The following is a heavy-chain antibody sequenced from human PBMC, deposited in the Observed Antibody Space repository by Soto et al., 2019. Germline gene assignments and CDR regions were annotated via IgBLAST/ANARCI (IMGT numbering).Heavy chain of an antibody. J-gene: IGHJ6*02. Sequence: GESLKISCKGSGYSFTSYWISWVRQMPVKGLEWMGRIDPSDSYTNYSPSFQGHVTISADKSISTAYLQWSSLKASDTAMYYCATASWDIVVVPAAIIEGYYYYGMDVWGQGTTVTVSS. CDR1: GYSFTSYW. CDR2: IDPSDSYT. CDR3: ATASWDIVVVPAAIIEGYYYYGMDV. V-gene: IGHV5-10-1*01. D-gene: IGHD2-2*02.